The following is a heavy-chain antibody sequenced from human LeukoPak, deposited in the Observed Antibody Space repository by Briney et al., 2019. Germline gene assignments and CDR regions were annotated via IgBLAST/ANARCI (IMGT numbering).Heavy chain of an antibody. CDR3: ARDRAWYGESDY. CDR2: IYTSGST. CDR1: GGSISSGSYY. D-gene: IGHD4-17*01. J-gene: IGHJ4*02. Sequence: SETLSLTCTVSGGSISSGSYYWSWIRQPAGKGLEWIGRIYTSGSTNYNPSLKSRVTISVDTSKNQFPLKLSSVTAADTAVYYCARDRAWYGESDYWGQGTLVTVSS. V-gene: IGHV4-61*02.